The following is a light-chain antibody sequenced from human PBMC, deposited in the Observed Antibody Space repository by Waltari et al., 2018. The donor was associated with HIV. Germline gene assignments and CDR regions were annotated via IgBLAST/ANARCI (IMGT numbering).Light chain of an antibody. CDR2: DVI. CDR1: SSDVGGYNY. J-gene: IGLJ2*01. V-gene: IGLV2-8*01. CDR3: SSHAGSKVV. Sequence: QSALTQTPSASGSPGQSVTLSCTGTSSDVGGYNYVSWHQQHPGKAPKLMIYDVIKRPSGGPDRCSGSKSGNTASLTVFGLQPEDEADYYCSSHAGSKVVFGGGTRLTVL.